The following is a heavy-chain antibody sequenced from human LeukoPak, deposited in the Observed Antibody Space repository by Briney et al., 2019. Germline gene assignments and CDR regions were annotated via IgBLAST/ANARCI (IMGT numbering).Heavy chain of an antibody. CDR3: ARRLRGYGRDWFDP. V-gene: IGHV1-46*01. CDR1: GYTFTSYY. Sequence: GASVKVSCKASGYTFTSYYMPWVRQAPGQGLEWMGIINLSGGSTSYAQKFRGRVTMTRDTSTSTVYMELSSLRSEDTAVYYCARRLRGYGRDWFDPWGQGTLVTVSS. J-gene: IGHJ5*02. CDR2: INLSGGST. D-gene: IGHD6-25*01.